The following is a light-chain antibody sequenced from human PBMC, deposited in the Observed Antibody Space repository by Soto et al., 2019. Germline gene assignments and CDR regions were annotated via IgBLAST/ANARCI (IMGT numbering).Light chain of an antibody. Sequence: IPLTQSPSSLSASVGDRVTITCRASEGIVNYLAWYQQQPGKAPKLPIYGASTLQGGVPSRFTGSGSGTDFTLTISSLQPEDLATYHCQQIFRYPLAVGQGTRLEMK. J-gene: IGKJ5*01. CDR2: GAS. CDR1: EGIVNY. CDR3: QQIFRYPLA. V-gene: IGKV1-9*01.